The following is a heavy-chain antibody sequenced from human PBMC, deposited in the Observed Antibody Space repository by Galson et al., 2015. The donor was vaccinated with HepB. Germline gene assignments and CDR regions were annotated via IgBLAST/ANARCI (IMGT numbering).Heavy chain of an antibody. J-gene: IGHJ4*02. D-gene: IGHD1-26*01. CDR1: GGTFSNYT. CDR2: IIPILGIA. CDR3: ASGPIVGAPPPGY. Sequence: SCKASGGTFSNYTISWVRQAPGQGLEWMGRIIPILGIANYAQKFQGRVTITADKSTSTAYMELSSLKSEDTAVYYCASGPIVGAPPPGYWGQGTLVTVSS. V-gene: IGHV1-69*02.